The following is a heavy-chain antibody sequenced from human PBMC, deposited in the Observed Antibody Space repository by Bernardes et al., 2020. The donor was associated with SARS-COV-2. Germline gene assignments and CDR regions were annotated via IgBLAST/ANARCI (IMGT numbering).Heavy chain of an antibody. CDR3: ARQLWFGPRYYFDY. CDR1: GGSISSSSYY. V-gene: IGHV4-39*01. D-gene: IGHD3-10*01. CDR2: IYYSGST. Sequence: SETLSLTCTVSGGSISSSSYYWGWIRQPPGKGLEWIGSIYYSGSTYYNPSLKSRVTISVDTSKNQFSLKLSSVTAADTAVYYCARQLWFGPRYYFDYWGQGTLVTVSS. J-gene: IGHJ4*02.